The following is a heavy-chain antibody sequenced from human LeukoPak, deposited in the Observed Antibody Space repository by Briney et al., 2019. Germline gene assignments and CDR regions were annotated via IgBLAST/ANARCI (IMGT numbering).Heavy chain of an antibody. V-gene: IGHV4-39*07. J-gene: IGHJ4*02. CDR3: ARESGSSWYKTHFDY. CDR1: GGSISSSSYY. Sequence: SETLSLTCTVSGGSISSSSYYWGWIRQPPGKGLEWIGSIYYSGSTYYNPSLKSRVTISVDTSKNQFSLKLSSVTAADTAVYYCARESGSSWYKTHFDYWGQGTLVTVSS. D-gene: IGHD6-13*01. CDR2: IYYSGST.